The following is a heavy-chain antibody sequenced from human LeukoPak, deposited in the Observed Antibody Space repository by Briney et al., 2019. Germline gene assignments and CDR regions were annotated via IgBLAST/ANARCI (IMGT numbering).Heavy chain of an antibody. V-gene: IGHV3-23*01. J-gene: IGHJ4*02. D-gene: IGHD3-22*01. CDR2: TSGGGGSK. Sequence: GGSLRLSCAASGFPFDNYAMAWVRQAPGKGLEWVSATSGGGGSKYSADSVKGRFTISRDNSKNTLHLQMNSLRAEDTAVYYCAKEAGYDSSGYFYDHWFDYWGQGTLVTVSS. CDR1: GFPFDNYA. CDR3: AKEAGYDSSGYFYDHWFDY.